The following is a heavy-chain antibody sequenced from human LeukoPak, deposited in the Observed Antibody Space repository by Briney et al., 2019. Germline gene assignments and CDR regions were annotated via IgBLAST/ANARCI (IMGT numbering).Heavy chain of an antibody. CDR3: ARGEGYCSSTSCQDFDY. J-gene: IGHJ4*02. V-gene: IGHV3-64*01. D-gene: IGHD2-2*01. Sequence: GGSLRLSXAASGFTFSSYALHWVRQAPGKGLEYVSAISSNGGSTYYANSVKGRFTISRDNSKNTLYLQMGSLRAEDMAVYYCARGEGYCSSTSCQDFDYWGQGTLVTVSS. CDR2: ISSNGGST. CDR1: GFTFSSYA.